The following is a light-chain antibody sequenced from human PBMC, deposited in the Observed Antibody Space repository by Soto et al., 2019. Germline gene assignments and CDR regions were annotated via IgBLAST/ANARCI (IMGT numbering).Light chain of an antibody. V-gene: IGKV3-11*01. CDR1: LNVNSY. CDR2: DAS. J-gene: IGKJ5*01. CDR3: QQRSNWPHIP. Sequence: VLTQSPATLSLSPGERATLSCSASLNVNSYLAWYQQKPGQAHRLLIYDASNRATGIPARFSGSGSGTDFTLTIRRLETEDLAVYYGQQRSNWPHIPVGQGTRRELK.